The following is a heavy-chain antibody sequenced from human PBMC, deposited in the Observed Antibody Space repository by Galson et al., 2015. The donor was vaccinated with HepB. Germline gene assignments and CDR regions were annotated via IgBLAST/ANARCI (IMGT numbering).Heavy chain of an antibody. CDR1: GFTFSDHY. J-gene: IGHJ4*02. D-gene: IGHD3-22*01. CDR2: SRNKFNSYTT. CDR3: ARGLYYYDSSGYNSLSY. Sequence: SLRLSCAASGFTFSDHYIHWVRQAPGKGLEWVGRSRNKFNSYTTEYAASVKGRFTISRDDSKHSLYLQMNSLKTEDTAVYYCARGLYYYDSSGYNSLSYWGQGTLVTVSS. V-gene: IGHV3-72*01.